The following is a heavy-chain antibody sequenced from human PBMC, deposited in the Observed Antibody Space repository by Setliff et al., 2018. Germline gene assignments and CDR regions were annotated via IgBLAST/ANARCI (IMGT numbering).Heavy chain of an antibody. V-gene: IGHV1-18*01. D-gene: IGHD1-26*01. CDR2: INNYSFKT. CDR1: GYTFNNYG. Sequence: ASVKVSCKASGYTFNNYGITWVRQAPGQGLEWMGWINNYSFKTTYPQKFLDRVAVTTDTSATTAYMELKNLRSEDTAVYYCARGSPTGGDYNFYMDVWGKGTTVTVSS. CDR3: ARGSPTGGDYNFYMDV. J-gene: IGHJ6*03.